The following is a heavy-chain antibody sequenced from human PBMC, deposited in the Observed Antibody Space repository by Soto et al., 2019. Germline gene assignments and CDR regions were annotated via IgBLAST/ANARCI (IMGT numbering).Heavy chain of an antibody. Sequence: QLQLVEYGGGVVQPGRSLRLSCAASGFTFSSYAMHWIRQAPGRGLEWVAVISYDGSNKYYADSVNGRFTIYRDNSKNTLYLQMNGLRAEDTAVYYCARAGGYSHPVDYWGQGTLFTVS. CDR3: ARAGGYSHPVDY. J-gene: IGHJ4*02. CDR2: ISYDGSNK. CDR1: GFTFSSYA. D-gene: IGHD5-18*01. V-gene: IGHV3-30-3*01.